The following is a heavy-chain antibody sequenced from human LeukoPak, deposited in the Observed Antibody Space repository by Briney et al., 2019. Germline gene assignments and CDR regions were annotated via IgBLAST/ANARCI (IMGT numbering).Heavy chain of an antibody. CDR3: ARDHDYGPDY. CDR2: IKPDSGAT. D-gene: IGHD4/OR15-4a*01. V-gene: IGHV1-2*02. CDR1: GYSFTVHY. Sequence: EASVKLSCKTSGYSFTVHYLHWLRQAPGQGLEWMGWIKPDSGATTFAQNFQGRVTMTSDTSINTAYMELSSLTSDDTAMYYCARDHDYGPDYWGQGTLITVSA. J-gene: IGHJ4*02.